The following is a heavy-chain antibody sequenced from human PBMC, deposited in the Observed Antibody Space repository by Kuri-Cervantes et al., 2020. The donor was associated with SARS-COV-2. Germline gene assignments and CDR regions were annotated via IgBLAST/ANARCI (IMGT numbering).Heavy chain of an antibody. J-gene: IGHJ4*02. V-gene: IGHV3-49*03. CDR2: IRSKAYGGTT. Sequence: GGSLRLSCTASGFTFGDYDMSWFRQAPGKGLEWVGFIRSKAYGGTTEYAASVKGRFTISRDDSKSIAYLQMNSLKTEDTAVYYCTWGIGDGWGFDYWGQGTLVTVSS. D-gene: IGHD3-16*01. CDR1: GFTFGDYD. CDR3: TWGIGDGWGFDY.